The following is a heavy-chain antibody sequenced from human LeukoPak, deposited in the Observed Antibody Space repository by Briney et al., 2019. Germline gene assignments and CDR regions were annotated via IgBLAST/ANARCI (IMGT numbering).Heavy chain of an antibody. CDR3: ARVVTGTTVTPTYYFDY. D-gene: IGHD4-17*01. Sequence: ASVKVSCKASGYTFTGYYMHWVRQAPGQGLEWMGRINPNSGGTNYAQKFQGRVTMTRDTSISTAYMELSRLRSDDTAVYYYARVVTGTTVTPTYYFDYWGQGTLVTVSS. CDR1: GYTFTGYY. CDR2: INPNSGGT. J-gene: IGHJ4*02. V-gene: IGHV1-2*06.